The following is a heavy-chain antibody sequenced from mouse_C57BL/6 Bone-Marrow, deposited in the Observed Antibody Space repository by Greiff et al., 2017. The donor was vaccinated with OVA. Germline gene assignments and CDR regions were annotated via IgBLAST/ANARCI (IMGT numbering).Heavy chain of an antibody. Sequence: VQLQQSGAELVKPGASVKMSCKASGYTFTTYPIEWVKQNHGKSLEWIGNFHPYNDDTKYNEKFKGKATLTVEKSSSTVYLELSRLTSDDSAVYYCARQGDGYPYYYAMDYWGQGTSVTVSS. CDR1: GYTFTTYP. V-gene: IGHV1-47*01. J-gene: IGHJ4*01. D-gene: IGHD2-3*01. CDR2: FHPYNDDT. CDR3: ARQGDGYPYYYAMDY.